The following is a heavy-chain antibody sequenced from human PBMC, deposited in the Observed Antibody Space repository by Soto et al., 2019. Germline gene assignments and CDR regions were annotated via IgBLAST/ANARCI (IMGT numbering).Heavy chain of an antibody. J-gene: IGHJ4*02. CDR1: GFTFSSYW. CDR2: INSDGSST. V-gene: IGHV3-74*01. Sequence: LRLSCAASGFTFSSYWMHWVRQAPGKGLVWVSRINSDGSSTSYADSVKGRFTISRDNAKNTLYLQMNSLRAEDTAVYYCARAPYYYDSSGYFPYWGQGTLVTVSS. D-gene: IGHD3-22*01. CDR3: ARAPYYYDSSGYFPY.